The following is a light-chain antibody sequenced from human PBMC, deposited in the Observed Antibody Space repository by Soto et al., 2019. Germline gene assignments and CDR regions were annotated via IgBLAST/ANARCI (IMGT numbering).Light chain of an antibody. CDR3: QERSNWPRLT. J-gene: IGKJ4*01. V-gene: IGKV3-11*01. CDR1: QSVSTS. Sequence: EIVLTQSPATLSLSPGERATLPCRASQSVSTSLAWYQQRPGQAPRLLIYDVSNRAAGVPARFSGSGSGTDFTLPISNLEPEDFAIYYCQERSNWPRLTFGGGTTVEIK. CDR2: DVS.